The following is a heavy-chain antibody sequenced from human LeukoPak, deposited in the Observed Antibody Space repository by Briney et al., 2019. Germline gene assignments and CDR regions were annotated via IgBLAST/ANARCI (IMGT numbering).Heavy chain of an antibody. CDR1: GASFTTFY. J-gene: IGHJ6*03. CDR3: ARNPKGYCSGGSCNRYYYYYYYMDV. Sequence: SETLSLTCTVSGASFTTFYWSWFRQPPGKGLEWIGYIYYSGSTNYNPSLKSRVTISVDTSKNQFSLKLSSVTAADTAVYYCARNPKGYCSGGSCNRYYYYYYYMDVWGKGTTVTVSS. V-gene: IGHV4-59*01. D-gene: IGHD2-15*01. CDR2: IYYSGST.